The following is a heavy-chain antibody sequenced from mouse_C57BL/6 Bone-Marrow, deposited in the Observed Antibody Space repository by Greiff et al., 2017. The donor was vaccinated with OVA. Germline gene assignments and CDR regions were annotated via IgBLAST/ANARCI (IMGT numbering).Heavy chain of an antibody. CDR2: IDPSDSET. CDR3: ARDGNYLYYFDY. D-gene: IGHD2-1*01. V-gene: IGHV1-52*01. CDR1: GYTFTSYW. J-gene: IGHJ2*01. Sequence: QVQLQQPGAELVRPGSSVKLSCKASGYTFTSYWMLWVRRGPIQGLEWIGNIDPSDSETHYNQKFKDKATLTVDKSSSTAYMQLSSLTSDDSAVYYCARDGNYLYYFDYWGQGTTLTVSS.